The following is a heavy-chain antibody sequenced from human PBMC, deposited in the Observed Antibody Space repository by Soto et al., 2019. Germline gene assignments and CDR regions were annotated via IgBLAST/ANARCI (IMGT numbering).Heavy chain of an antibody. D-gene: IGHD3-3*01. V-gene: IGHV3-23*01. CDR3: ACRITIFGVVIIHY. J-gene: IGHJ4*02. CDR2: ISGSGGST. CDR1: GFTFSSYA. Sequence: GGSLRLSCAASGFTFSSYAMSWVRQAPGKGLEWVSAISGSGGSTYYADSVKGRFTISRDNSKNPLYLQMNRLRAEHTAVYYCACRITIFGVVIIHYWGQGTLVTVSS.